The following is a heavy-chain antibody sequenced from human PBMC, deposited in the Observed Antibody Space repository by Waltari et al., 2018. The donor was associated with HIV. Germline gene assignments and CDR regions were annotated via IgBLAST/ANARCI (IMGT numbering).Heavy chain of an antibody. D-gene: IGHD1-26*01. CDR3: AKDELSGTYYRYFDL. V-gene: IGHV3-23*04. CDR1: GLMVSSYA. J-gene: IGHJ2*01. CDR2: IGGRGDLT. Sequence: EVQLVESGGGLVQPGGSLRLSCAASGLMVSSYAITLVRQAPGKGLERIAGIGGRGDLTFYTDSVKGRFTISRDNSKNTLYLQMSSVRVEDTAVYYCAKDELSGTYYRYFDLWGRGTLVTVSS.